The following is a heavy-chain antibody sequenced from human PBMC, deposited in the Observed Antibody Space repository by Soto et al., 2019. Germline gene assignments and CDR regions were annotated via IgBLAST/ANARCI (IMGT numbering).Heavy chain of an antibody. V-gene: IGHV5-51*01. J-gene: IGHJ3*02. CDR2: IYPGDSDI. D-gene: IGHD2-8*01. CDR3: ARQNGAFDI. CDR1: GYRFTNFW. Sequence: PGESLKISCKGSGYRFTNFWIGWVRQMPGKGLEWMGIIYPGDSDIRYSPSFQGQVTISADKSINTAYLQWSSLKASDTARYYCARQNGAFDIWGQGTMVTVSS.